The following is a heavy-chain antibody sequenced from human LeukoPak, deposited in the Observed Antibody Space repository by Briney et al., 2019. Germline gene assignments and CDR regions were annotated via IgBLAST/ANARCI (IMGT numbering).Heavy chain of an antibody. Sequence: GGSLRLSCAASGFTFSSYSMNWVRQAPGKGLEWVSYISSSSSTIYYADSVKGRFTISRDNAKNSLYLQMNSLRAEDTAVYYCARVWNYDILTGYYPITAFDYWGQGTLVTVSS. J-gene: IGHJ4*02. V-gene: IGHV3-48*01. CDR3: ARVWNYDILTGYYPITAFDY. CDR2: ISSSSSTI. D-gene: IGHD3-9*01. CDR1: GFTFSSYS.